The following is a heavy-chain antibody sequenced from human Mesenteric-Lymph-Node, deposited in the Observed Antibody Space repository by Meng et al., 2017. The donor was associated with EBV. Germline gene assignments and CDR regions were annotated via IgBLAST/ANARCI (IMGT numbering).Heavy chain of an antibody. CDR1: GYAFNNFD. V-gene: IGHV1-8*01. D-gene: IGHD2-2*01. CDR3: ARDRGYSSSCDH. CDR2: MNPNNGNT. J-gene: IGHJ4*02. Sequence: QVHMVQPGTDVMKPGAAVRVSCKPAGYAFNNFDIIWGRQATGQGLEWMGWMNPNNGNTGYAQKFQGRVTMTRNSAISTAYMELSSLTSEDTALYYCARDRGYSSSCDHWGQGTLVTVSS.